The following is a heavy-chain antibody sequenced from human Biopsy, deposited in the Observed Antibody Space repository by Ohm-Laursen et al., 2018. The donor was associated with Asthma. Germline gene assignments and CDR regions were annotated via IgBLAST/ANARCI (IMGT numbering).Heavy chain of an antibody. V-gene: IGHV3-53*01. Sequence: SLRLSCAASGFAVSRDYMFWVRQAPRKGLEWVSVIHSGGTSHTADSVRGRFTISRDYSKNTLYLQMHSLRAEDTAVYYCARGDSSNWSHYYFDYWGQGTLVTVSS. CDR2: IHSGGTS. D-gene: IGHD3-22*01. CDR1: GFAVSRDY. CDR3: ARGDSSNWSHYYFDY. J-gene: IGHJ4*02.